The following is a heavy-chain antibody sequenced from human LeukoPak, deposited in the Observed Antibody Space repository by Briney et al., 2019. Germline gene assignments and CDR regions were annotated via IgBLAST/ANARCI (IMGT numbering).Heavy chain of an antibody. J-gene: IGHJ5*02. CDR2: ISGSGGST. CDR1: GFTFSSYA. D-gene: IGHD3-3*01. V-gene: IGHV3-23*01. Sequence: GGSLRLSCAVSGFTFSSYAMSWVRQAPGKGLEWVSAISGSGGSTYYADSVKGRFTISRDNSKNTLYLQMNSLRAEDTAVYYCAKDLGGYYDFWSGYHNWFDPWGQGTLVTVSS. CDR3: AKDLGGYYDFWSGYHNWFDP.